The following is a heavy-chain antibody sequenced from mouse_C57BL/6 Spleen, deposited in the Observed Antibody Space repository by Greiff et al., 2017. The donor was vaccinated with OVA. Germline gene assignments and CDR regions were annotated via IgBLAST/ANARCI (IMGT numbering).Heavy chain of an antibody. J-gene: IGHJ4*01. D-gene: IGHD1-1*01. Sequence: VQLKESGPELVKPGASVKIPCKASGYTFTDYNMDWVKQSHGKSLEWIGDINPNNGGTIYNQKFKGKATLTVDKSSSTAYMELRSLTSEDTAVYYCARIKVTTVVTRAMDYWGQGTSVTVSS. CDR1: GYTFTDYN. CDR3: ARIKVTTVVTRAMDY. V-gene: IGHV1-18*01. CDR2: INPNNGGT.